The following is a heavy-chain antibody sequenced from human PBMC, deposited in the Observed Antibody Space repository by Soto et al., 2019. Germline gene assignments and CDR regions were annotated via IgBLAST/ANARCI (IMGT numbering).Heavy chain of an antibody. D-gene: IGHD2-15*01. J-gene: IGHJ6*02. V-gene: IGHV4-59*01. CDR2: IYYSGST. CDR3: ARGHCSGGSCYGGYYYYGMDV. Sequence: SETLSLTCTVSGGSISSYYWSWIRQPPGKGLEWIGYIYYSGSTNYNPSLKSRVTISVDTSKNQFSLKLSSVTAADTAVYYCARGHCSGGSCYGGYYYYGMDVWGQGTTVTVSS. CDR1: GGSISSYY.